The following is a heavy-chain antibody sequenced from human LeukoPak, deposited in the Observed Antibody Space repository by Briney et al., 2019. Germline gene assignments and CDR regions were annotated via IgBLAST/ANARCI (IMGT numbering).Heavy chain of an antibody. CDR2: ISSSGGNT. V-gene: IGHV3-23*01. D-gene: IGHD1-26*01. CDR1: GFTFSSYA. J-gene: IGHJ4*02. Sequence: GGSLRLSCAASGFTFSSYAMNWVRQAPGKGLEWVSIISSSGGNTYYADSVKGRFTISRVNSKNTLYLQMNSLRAEDTAVYYCARDPRWELLIDYWGQGTLVTVSS. CDR3: ARDPRWELLIDY.